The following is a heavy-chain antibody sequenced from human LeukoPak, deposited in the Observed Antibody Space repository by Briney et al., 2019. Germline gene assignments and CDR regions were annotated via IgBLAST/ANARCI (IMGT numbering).Heavy chain of an antibody. CDR1: GITLSNYG. CDR3: ANRGVVIWVILVGLRKEAYYFDS. D-gene: IGHD3-22*01. J-gene: IGHJ4*02. Sequence: GAFLRLSCAVSGITLSNYGMSWVRHAPGKGLEWVEGFCGSGGRPNYAHSVRGRVTIYRDNPKNTLYLHIDSLRAEDTAVYFGANRGVVIWVILVGLRKEAYYFDSWGQGALVTVSS. CDR2: FCGSGGRP. V-gene: IGHV3-23*01.